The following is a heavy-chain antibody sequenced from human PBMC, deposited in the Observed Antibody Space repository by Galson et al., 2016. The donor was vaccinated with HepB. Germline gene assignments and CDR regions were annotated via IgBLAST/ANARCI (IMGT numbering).Heavy chain of an antibody. CDR1: GFNFGNYA. CDR2: IKGGGASP. D-gene: IGHD3-10*01. J-gene: IGHJ4*02. V-gene: IGHV3-23*01. Sequence: SLRLSCAASGFNFGNYAMNWVRQAPGKGPEWVSSIKGGGASPKYADSVTGRFTISRDNTHNTLHLQMNSLRAEDTAVYYCVKDLYGSGSYFSVVHDHWGQGTLVTVSS. CDR3: VKDLYGSGSYFSVVHDH.